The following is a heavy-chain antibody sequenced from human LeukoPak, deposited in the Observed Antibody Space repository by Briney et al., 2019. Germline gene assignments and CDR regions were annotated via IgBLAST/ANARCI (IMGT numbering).Heavy chain of an antibody. Sequence: ASVKVSCKASGYTFTSYYMHWVRQAPGQGLEWMGIISPSGGSTSYAQKFQGRVTMTRDTSTSTVYMELSSLRSEDTAVYYCARVRYSSSPLDYYGMDVWGQGTTVTVSS. CDR2: ISPSGGST. CDR1: GYTFTSYY. J-gene: IGHJ6*02. V-gene: IGHV1-46*01. CDR3: ARVRYSSSPLDYYGMDV. D-gene: IGHD6-13*01.